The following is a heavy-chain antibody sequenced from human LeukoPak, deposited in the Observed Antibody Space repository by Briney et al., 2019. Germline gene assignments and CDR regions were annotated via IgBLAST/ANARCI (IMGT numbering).Heavy chain of an antibody. CDR3: AKEVMEAGYYYYYGMDV. CDR1: GFTFSSYA. D-gene: IGHD3-16*01. Sequence: PGGSLRLSCAASGFTFSSYAMSWVRQAPGKGLEWVSAISGSGGSTYYADSVKGRFTISRDNSKNTLYLQMNSLRAEDTAVYYCAKEVMEAGYYYYYGMDVWGQGTTVTVSS. CDR2: ISGSGGST. J-gene: IGHJ6*02. V-gene: IGHV3-23*01.